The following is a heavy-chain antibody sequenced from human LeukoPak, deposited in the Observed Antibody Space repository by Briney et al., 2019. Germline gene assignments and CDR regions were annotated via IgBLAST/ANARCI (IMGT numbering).Heavy chain of an antibody. CDR2: ISSSSNYI. V-gene: IGHV3-21*01. J-gene: IGHJ3*02. D-gene: IGHD2/OR15-2a*01. CDR3: ARVSILIVPYYAFNI. Sequence: GGSLRLSCAASGFSFSSYSMKWVRQAPGKGLEWVSSISSSSNYIYYADSVKDRLTSSRDNAKNSLYLQMNSLRAEDTAVYYCARVSILIVPYYAFNIWGQGTTVTVSS. CDR1: GFSFSSYS.